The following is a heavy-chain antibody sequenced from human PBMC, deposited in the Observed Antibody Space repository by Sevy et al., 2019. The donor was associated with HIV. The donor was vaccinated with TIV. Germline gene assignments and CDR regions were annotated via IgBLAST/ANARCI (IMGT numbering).Heavy chain of an antibody. CDR2: ITPVLGTT. J-gene: IGHJ4*02. CDR1: GGTFSSYI. CDR3: ARWSISIDY. Sequence: ASVKVSCKASGGTFSSYIVSWVRQAPGQGLEWMGGITPVLGTTNYAHKFQGRVTITADESTSTVYMGMGRLKSEDTAVYYCARWSISIDYWGQGTLVTVSS. V-gene: IGHV1-69*13.